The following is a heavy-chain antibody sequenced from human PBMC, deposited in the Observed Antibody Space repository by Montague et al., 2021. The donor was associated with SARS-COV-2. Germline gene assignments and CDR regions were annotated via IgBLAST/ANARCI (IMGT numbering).Heavy chain of an antibody. CDR2: IDWDDDK. CDR3: AWEYYYDSSGYYGYAFDI. Sequence: PALVKPTQTLTLTCTFSGFSLSTSGMCVSWIRQPPGKALEWLARIDWDDDKYYSTSLKTRLTISKDTSKNQVVLTMTNMDPVDTATYYCAWEYYYDSSGYYGYAFDIWGQGTMVTVSS. D-gene: IGHD3-22*01. J-gene: IGHJ3*02. V-gene: IGHV2-70*11. CDR1: GFSLSTSGMC.